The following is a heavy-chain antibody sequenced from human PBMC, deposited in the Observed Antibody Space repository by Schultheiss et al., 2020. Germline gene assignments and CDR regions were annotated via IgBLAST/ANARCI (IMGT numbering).Heavy chain of an antibody. V-gene: IGHV3-53*01. J-gene: IGHJ3*02. CDR2: IYSSGNT. Sequence: GGSLRLSCAASGFTVRSNYMSWVRQAPGKGLEWVSIIYSSGNTDYADSVKGRFTISRDNSKNTLYLQMNSLRAEDTALYYCARGHVYDTSGYPYAFDIWGKGTMVTVSS. CDR3: ARGHVYDTSGYPYAFDI. D-gene: IGHD3-22*01. CDR1: GFTVRSNY.